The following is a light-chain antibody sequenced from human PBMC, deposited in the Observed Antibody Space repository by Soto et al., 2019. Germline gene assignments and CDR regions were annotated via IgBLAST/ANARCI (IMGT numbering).Light chain of an antibody. CDR3: QSYDSSLSGSIV. J-gene: IGLJ1*01. CDR2: GNS. Sequence: QSVLTQPPSVSGAPGQRVTISCTGSSSNIGAGYDVHWYQQLPGTAPKLLIYGNSNRPSGVPDRFSGSKSGTSASLAITWLQAEDEADYYCQSYDSSLSGSIVFGTGTKVTVL. CDR1: SSNIGAGYD. V-gene: IGLV1-40*01.